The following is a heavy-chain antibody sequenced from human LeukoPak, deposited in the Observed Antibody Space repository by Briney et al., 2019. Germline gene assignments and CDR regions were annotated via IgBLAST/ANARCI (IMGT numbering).Heavy chain of an antibody. Sequence: SETLSLTCTVSGGSISSSSYYWGWIRQPPGKGLEWIGSIYYSGSTYYNPSLKSRVTISVDTSKNQFSLKLSSVTAADTAVYYCARRIWFGELLYDYWGQGTLVTVSS. CDR3: ARRIWFGELLYDY. CDR2: IYYSGST. J-gene: IGHJ4*02. D-gene: IGHD3-10*01. CDR1: GGSISSSSYY. V-gene: IGHV4-39*01.